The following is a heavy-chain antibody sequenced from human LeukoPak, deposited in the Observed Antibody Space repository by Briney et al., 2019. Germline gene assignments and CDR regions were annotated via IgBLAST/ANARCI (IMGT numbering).Heavy chain of an antibody. CDR2: IYYSGST. CDR1: GGSISSSSYY. Sequence: SETLSLTCTVSGGSISSSSYYWGWIRQPPGKGLEWIGSIYYSGSTYYNPSLKSRVTISVDTSKNQFSLKLSSVTAADTAVYYCARDSLLEGRGWSGYFDYWGQGTLVTVSS. V-gene: IGHV4-39*07. J-gene: IGHJ4*02. CDR3: ARDSLLEGRGWSGYFDY. D-gene: IGHD1-1*01.